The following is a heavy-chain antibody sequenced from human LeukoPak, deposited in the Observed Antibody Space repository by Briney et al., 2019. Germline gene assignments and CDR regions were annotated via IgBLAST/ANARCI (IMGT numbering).Heavy chain of an antibody. CDR3: ARAMIVVVTFDY. Sequence: SETLSLTCAVYGGSFSGYYWSWIRQPPGKGLEWIGSIYYSGSTYYNPSLKSRVTISVDTSKNQFSLKLSSVTAADTAVYYCARAMIVVVTFDYWGQGTLVTVSS. J-gene: IGHJ4*02. CDR1: GGSFSGYY. V-gene: IGHV4-34*01. CDR2: IYYSGST. D-gene: IGHD3-22*01.